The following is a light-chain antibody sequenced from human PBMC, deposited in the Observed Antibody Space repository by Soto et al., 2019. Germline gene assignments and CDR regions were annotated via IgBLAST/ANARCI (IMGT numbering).Light chain of an antibody. V-gene: IGKV1-5*01. Sequence: DIQMTQSPSTLSASVGDRVTITCRASQSISSWLAWYQQKPGKAPKLLIFDASSLESGVPSRFSGSGSGTEFTLSISSLQPDDFATYCCQQYNSYPYTFGQGTKLDIK. J-gene: IGKJ2*01. CDR3: QQYNSYPYT. CDR2: DAS. CDR1: QSISSW.